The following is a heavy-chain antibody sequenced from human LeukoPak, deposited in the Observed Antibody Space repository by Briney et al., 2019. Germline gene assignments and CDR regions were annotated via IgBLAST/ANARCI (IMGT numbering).Heavy chain of an antibody. J-gene: IGHJ3*02. D-gene: IGHD2-2*01. CDR2: IYYSGSI. CDR1: GYSISSSNW. V-gene: IGHV4-28*05. CDR3: GRSDKPAGDAFDI. Sequence: PSETLSLTCAVSGYSISSSNWWGWIRQPPGKGLEWIGYIYYSGSIYYNPSLKSRVTMSVDTSKNQFSLKLSSVTAVDTAVYYCGRSDKPAGDAFDIWGQGTMVTGSS.